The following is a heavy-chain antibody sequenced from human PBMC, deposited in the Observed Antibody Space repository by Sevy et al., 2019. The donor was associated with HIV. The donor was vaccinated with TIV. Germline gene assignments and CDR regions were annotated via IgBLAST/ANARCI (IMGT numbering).Heavy chain of an antibody. CDR2: LSFGCGEI. J-gene: IGHJ4*02. CDR3: AREGCTKPHDY. CDR1: GFTFSKYS. V-gene: IGHV3-23*01. D-gene: IGHD2-8*01. Sequence: GESLKISCAASGFTFSKYSMSSVRQPPGKGLEWVSTLSFGCGEINYADSVKGRFTISRDNSKSSVYLQMNNLRPEDTAVYYCAREGCTKPHDYWGQGTLVTVSS.